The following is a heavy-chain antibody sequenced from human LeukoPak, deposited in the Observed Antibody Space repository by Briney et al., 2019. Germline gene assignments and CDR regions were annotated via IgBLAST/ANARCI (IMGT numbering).Heavy chain of an antibody. D-gene: IGHD2-2*02. CDR2: INPNSGGT. Sequence: ASVKVSCKACGYTFTGYYMHWVRQAPGQGLEWMGWINPNSGGTNYAQKFQGRVTMTRDTSISTAYMELSRLRSYDTAVYYCASFNWRCSSTRCYTDDYRGQGTLVTVSS. V-gene: IGHV1-2*02. J-gene: IGHJ4*02. CDR3: ASFNWRCSSTRCYTDDY. CDR1: GYTFTGYY.